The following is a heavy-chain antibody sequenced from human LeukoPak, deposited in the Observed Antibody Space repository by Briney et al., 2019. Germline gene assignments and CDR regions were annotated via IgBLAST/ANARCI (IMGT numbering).Heavy chain of an antibody. Sequence: GGSLRLSCAASGFTVSSNYMSWARQAPGKGLVWVSRINSDGSSTSYADSVKGRFTISRDNAKNTLYLQMNSLRAEDTAVYYCARVSYDFWSGYYLDYWGQGTLVTVSS. V-gene: IGHV3-74*01. CDR2: INSDGSST. D-gene: IGHD3-3*01. CDR1: GFTVSSNY. CDR3: ARVSYDFWSGYYLDY. J-gene: IGHJ4*02.